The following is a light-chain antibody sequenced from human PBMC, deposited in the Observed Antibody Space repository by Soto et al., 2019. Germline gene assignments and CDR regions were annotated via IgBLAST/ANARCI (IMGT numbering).Light chain of an antibody. V-gene: IGKV1-27*01. CDR1: QGISND. CDR2: AAS. Sequence: DIQMTQSPSSLSASVGDRVTITCRASQGISNDLAWYQQKPGKVPKLLIYAASTLQSGVPSRFXGSGSGTDFTLTISSLQSEDVATYYCQTYYTAPSLTFGGGTKVEIK. J-gene: IGKJ4*01. CDR3: QTYYTAPSLT.